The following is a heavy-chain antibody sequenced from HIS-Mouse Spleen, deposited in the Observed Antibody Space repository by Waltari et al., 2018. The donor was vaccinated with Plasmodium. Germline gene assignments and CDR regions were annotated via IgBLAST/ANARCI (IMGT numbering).Heavy chain of an antibody. Sequence: QVQLVQSGAEVKKPGASVKVSCKASGYTFTNYGISWVRQAPGQGVDWMGGINPYNGNTHFAQKLQGRVTMTTDTSTSTAYMELRSLRSDDTAVYYCARGSAGDAFDIWGQGTMVTVSS. CDR1: GYTFTNYG. J-gene: IGHJ3*02. CDR3: ARGSAGDAFDI. D-gene: IGHD6-19*01. CDR2: INPYNGNT. V-gene: IGHV1-18*01.